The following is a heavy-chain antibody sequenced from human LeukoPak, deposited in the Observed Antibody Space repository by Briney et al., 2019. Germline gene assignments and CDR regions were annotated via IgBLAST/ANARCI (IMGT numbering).Heavy chain of an antibody. D-gene: IGHD3-10*01. CDR2: ISNDGSRT. V-gene: IGHV3-74*01. J-gene: IGHJ4*02. CDR1: GFTFSHFW. CDR3: AKSKMVRGALFDY. Sequence: GGSLRLSCAASGFTFSHFWMHWVRQVPGKGLVWVSRISNDGSRTAYADSVKGRFTISRDNSKNTLYLQMNSLRAEDTAVYYCAKSKMVRGALFDYWGQGTLVTVSS.